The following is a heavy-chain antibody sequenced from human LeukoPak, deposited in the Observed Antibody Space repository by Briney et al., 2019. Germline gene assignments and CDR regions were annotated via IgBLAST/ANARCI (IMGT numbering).Heavy chain of an antibody. D-gene: IGHD4-23*01. CDR3: AKVWGGNRLDAFDI. J-gene: IGHJ3*02. CDR2: ISYDGSNK. CDR1: GFTFSSYG. Sequence: GGSLRLSCAASGFTFSSYGMHWVRRAPGKALEWVAGISYDGSNKYYADSVKGRFTISRDNSKNTLYLQMNSLRAEDTAVYYCAKVWGGNRLDAFDIWGQGTMVTVSS. V-gene: IGHV3-30*18.